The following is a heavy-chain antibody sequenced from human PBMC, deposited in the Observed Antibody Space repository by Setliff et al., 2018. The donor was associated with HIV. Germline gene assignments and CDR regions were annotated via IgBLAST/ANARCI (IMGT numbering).Heavy chain of an antibody. D-gene: IGHD3-22*01. V-gene: IGHV4-34*01. J-gene: IGHJ6*02. CDR3: ARGGGFWYYDSSGYGGRLYYYYGMDV. CDR1: GGSFNGYS. CDR2: INHSGST. Sequence: SETLSLTCAVYGGSFNGYSWTWIRQPPGKGLEWIGGINHSGSTNYNPSLKSRVTISVDTSKSQFSLRLNSVTATDTAVYYCARGGGFWYYDSSGYGGRLYYYYGMDVWGQGTTVTVSS.